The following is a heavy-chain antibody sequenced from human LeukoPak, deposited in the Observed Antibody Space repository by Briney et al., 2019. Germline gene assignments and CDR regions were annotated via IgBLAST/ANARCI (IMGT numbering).Heavy chain of an antibody. CDR2: ISGST. D-gene: IGHD4-23*01. CDR3: ARSGGNSKYLFDY. J-gene: IGHJ4*02. Sequence: GASLRLSCAASGFTFSSYAMSWVRQAPGKGLEWVSTISGSTYYADSVKGRFTISRDNSKNTLYLQITSLRAEDTAVYYCARSGGNSKYLFDYWGQGTLVTVSS. CDR1: GFTFSSYA. V-gene: IGHV3-23*01.